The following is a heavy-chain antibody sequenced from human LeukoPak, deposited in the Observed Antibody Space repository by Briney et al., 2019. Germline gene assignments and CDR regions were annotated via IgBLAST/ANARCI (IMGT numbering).Heavy chain of an antibody. CDR1: GGSFSGYY. D-gene: IGHD3-22*01. CDR3: ARGPLWLLLRLDYFDY. Sequence: SETLSLTCAVYGGSFSGYYWSWIRQPPGKGLEWIGEINHSGSTNYNPPLKSRVTISVDTSKNQFSLKLSSVTAADTAVYYCARGPLWLLLRLDYFDYWGQGTLVTVSS. J-gene: IGHJ4*02. CDR2: INHSGST. V-gene: IGHV4-34*01.